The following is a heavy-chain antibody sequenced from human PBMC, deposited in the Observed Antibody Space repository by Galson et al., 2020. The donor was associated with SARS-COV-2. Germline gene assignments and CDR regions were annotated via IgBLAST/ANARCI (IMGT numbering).Heavy chain of an antibody. CDR2: INHSGST. CDR1: GGSFSGYY. CDR3: GTTHIVGASDSPY. D-gene: IGHD1-26*01. Sequence: SETLSLTCAVYGGSFSGYYWSWIRQPPGKGLEWIGEINHSGSTNYNPSLKSRVTISVDTSKNQFSLKLSSVTAADTAVYYCGTTHIVGASDSPYWGQGTLVTVSS. J-gene: IGHJ4*02. V-gene: IGHV4-34*01.